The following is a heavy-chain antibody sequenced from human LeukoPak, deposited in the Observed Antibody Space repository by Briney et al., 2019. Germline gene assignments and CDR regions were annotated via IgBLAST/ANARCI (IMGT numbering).Heavy chain of an antibody. V-gene: IGHV3-21*01. CDR2: ISTGSNYI. CDR3: ARDWGGDFDY. J-gene: IGHJ4*02. D-gene: IGHD3-10*01. CDR1: GFTFSSYA. Sequence: GGSLRLSCAASGFTFSSYAMNWVRQAPGKGLEWVSSISTGSNYIYYADSVKGRFAISRDNAKNSLYLQLNSLRAEDTAVYHCARDWGGDFDYWGQGTLVTVSS.